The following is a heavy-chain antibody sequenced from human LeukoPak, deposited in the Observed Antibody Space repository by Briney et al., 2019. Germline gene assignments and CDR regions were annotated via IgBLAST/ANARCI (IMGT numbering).Heavy chain of an antibody. J-gene: IGHJ4*02. CDR2: ISYDGSSK. CDR1: GFTFSTYG. CDR3: ARGEWEPFDY. V-gene: IGHV3-30*03. Sequence: GGSLRLSCVASGFTFSTYGMHWVRQAPVKGLEWVAVISYDGSSKYYADSVKGRFTISRDNAKNTLYLQMNSLRAEDTAVYYCARGEWEPFDYWGQGTLVTVSS. D-gene: IGHD1-26*01.